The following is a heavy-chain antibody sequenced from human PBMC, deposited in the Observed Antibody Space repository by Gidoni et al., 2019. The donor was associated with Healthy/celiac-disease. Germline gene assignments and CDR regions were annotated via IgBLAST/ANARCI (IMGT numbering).Heavy chain of an antibody. J-gene: IGHJ6*02. D-gene: IGHD3-9*01. CDR2: INPSGGST. Sequence: QVQLVQSGAEVKKPGASVKVSCKASGYTFTSYYMHWVRQAPGQGLEWMGIINPSGGSTSYAQKFQGRVTMTRDTSTSTVYMELSSLRSEDTAVYYCARVFAPGDILTGYYFYYYYGMDVWGQGTTVTVSS. V-gene: IGHV1-46*01. CDR1: GYTFTSYY. CDR3: ARVFAPGDILTGYYFYYYYGMDV.